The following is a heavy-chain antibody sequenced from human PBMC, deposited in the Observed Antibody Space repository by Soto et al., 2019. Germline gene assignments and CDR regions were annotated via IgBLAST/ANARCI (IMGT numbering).Heavy chain of an antibody. CDR1: GGTFSSYA. Sequence: QVQLVQSGAEVKKPGSSVNVSCKASGGTFSSYAISWVRQAAGQGLEWMGGIVPIFGTANYAQKFQGRVTITADESTSTAYMELSSLRSEDTAVYYCARAYYDSSGYYPAQAFDIWGQGTMVTVSS. V-gene: IGHV1-69*01. J-gene: IGHJ3*02. CDR2: IVPIFGTA. D-gene: IGHD3-22*01. CDR3: ARAYYDSSGYYPAQAFDI.